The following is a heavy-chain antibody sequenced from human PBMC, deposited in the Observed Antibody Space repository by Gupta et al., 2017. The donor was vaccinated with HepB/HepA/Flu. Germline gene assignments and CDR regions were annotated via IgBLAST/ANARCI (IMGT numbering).Heavy chain of an antibody. CDR1: GGSISSYY. J-gene: IGHJ4*02. D-gene: IGHD3-22*01. CDR2: IYYSGST. Sequence: QVQLQESGPGLVKPSETLSLTCTVSGGSISSYYWSWIRQPPGKGLEWIGYIYYSGSTNYNPSLKSRVTISVDTSKNQFSLKLSSVTAADTAVYYCARDNDSSGYYRMWGQGTLVTVSS. CDR3: ARDNDSSGYYRM. V-gene: IGHV4-59*01.